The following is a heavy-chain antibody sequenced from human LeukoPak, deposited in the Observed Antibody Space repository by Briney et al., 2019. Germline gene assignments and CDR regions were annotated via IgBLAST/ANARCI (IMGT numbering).Heavy chain of an antibody. D-gene: IGHD6-13*01. Sequence: GGSLRLSCAASGFTFSTYAMNWVRQAPGKGLEWVSIIYSGGSTYYADSVKGRFTISRDSSNNTLFLQMSNLRADDSGLYYCATDVRSSPLGFWGHGTLVTVSS. V-gene: IGHV3-66*01. CDR3: ATDVRSSPLGF. CDR1: GFTFSTYA. J-gene: IGHJ4*01. CDR2: IYSGGST.